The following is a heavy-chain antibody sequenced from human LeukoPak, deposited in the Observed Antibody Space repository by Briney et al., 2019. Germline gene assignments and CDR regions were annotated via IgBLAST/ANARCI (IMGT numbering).Heavy chain of an antibody. CDR3: ARYISVWFTLDY. J-gene: IGHJ4*02. CDR1: GGSVSLNSAA. D-gene: IGHD6-19*01. V-gene: IGHV6-1*01. Sequence: SQTLSLTCVLSGGSVSLNSAARNSIRQSPSRGLEWLGRTYYRSKWYNDYAVSVKSRITINPDTSKNQFSLQLNSVTPEDLAVSYCARYISVWFTLDYWGQGTLVTVSS. CDR2: TYYRSKWYN.